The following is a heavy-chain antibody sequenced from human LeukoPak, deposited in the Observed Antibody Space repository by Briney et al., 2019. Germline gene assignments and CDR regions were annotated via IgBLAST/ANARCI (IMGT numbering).Heavy chain of an antibody. CDR3: GRAGPVTKDHFMDV. CDR2: INHSGST. J-gene: IGHJ6*03. D-gene: IGHD2-2*01. Sequence: SETLSITCAVYGGSFSGYYWSWIRQPPGKGLEWIGEINHSGSTNYNPSLKSRVTISVDTSKNQFSLKLSSVTAADTAVHYCGRAGPVTKDHFMDVWGKGTTVTVSS. V-gene: IGHV4-34*01. CDR1: GGSFSGYY.